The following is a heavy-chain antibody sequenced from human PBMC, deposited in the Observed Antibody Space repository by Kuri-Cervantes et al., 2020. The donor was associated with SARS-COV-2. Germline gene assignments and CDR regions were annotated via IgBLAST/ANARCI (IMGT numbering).Heavy chain of an antibody. V-gene: IGHV1-46*01. CDR2: LNPSGGNT. CDR1: GYTFTNYY. Sequence: ASVKVSCKASGYTFTNYYMHWVRQAPGQGLEWMGILNPSGGNTSYAQKFQGRVTMTRDTSTSTLHMELSSLRPEDTAVYYCARLLSSTIFGVVIGYYMDVWGKGTTVTVSS. CDR3: ARLLSSTIFGVVIGYYMDV. D-gene: IGHD3-3*01. J-gene: IGHJ6*03.